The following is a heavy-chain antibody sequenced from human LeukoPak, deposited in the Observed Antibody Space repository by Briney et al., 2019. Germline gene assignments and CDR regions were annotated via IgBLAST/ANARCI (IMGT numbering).Heavy chain of an antibody. Sequence: SETLSLTCAVYGGSFSGYYWSWIRQPPGKGLEWIGRIYTSGSTNYSPSLKSRVTISVDTSKNQFSLKLSSVTAADTAVYYCAREGSAMATPLPDWGQGTLVTVSS. CDR3: AREGSAMATPLPD. J-gene: IGHJ4*02. CDR2: IYTSGST. V-gene: IGHV4-4*08. D-gene: IGHD5-24*01. CDR1: GGSFSGYY.